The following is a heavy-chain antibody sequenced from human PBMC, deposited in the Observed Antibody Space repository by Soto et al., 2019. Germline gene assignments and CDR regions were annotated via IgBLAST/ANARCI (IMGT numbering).Heavy chain of an antibody. J-gene: IGHJ4*02. CDR2: IYHSGST. Sequence: SETLSLTCAVSGGSISSGGYSWSWIRQPPGKGLECIGYIYHSGSTYYNPSLKSRLTISVDTSKNQFSLSLRSVTAADTAVYYCASHRTFWPFDYWGQGTVVTVSS. V-gene: IGHV4-30-2*03. D-gene: IGHD2-8*01. CDR1: GGSISSGGYS. CDR3: ASHRTFWPFDY.